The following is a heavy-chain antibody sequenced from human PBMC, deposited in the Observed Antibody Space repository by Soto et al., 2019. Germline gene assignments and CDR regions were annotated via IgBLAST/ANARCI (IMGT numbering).Heavy chain of an antibody. Sequence: GGSLRLSCEVSGFTFRVDGVSWVRQAPGKGLEWVSVIYSGGSTYYADSVKGRFTISRDNSKNTLYLQMNSLRAEDTAVYYRASEPEENYYYYGMDVWGQGTTVTVSS. CDR3: ASEPEENYYYYGMDV. V-gene: IGHV3-53*01. CDR1: GFTFRVDG. J-gene: IGHJ6*02. CDR2: IYSGGST.